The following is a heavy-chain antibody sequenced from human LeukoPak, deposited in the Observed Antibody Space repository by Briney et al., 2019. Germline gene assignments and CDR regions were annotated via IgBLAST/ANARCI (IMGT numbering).Heavy chain of an antibody. Sequence: PSETLSLTCTVSGGSISSHYWSWIRQPPGKGLEWIGYIYYSGSTNYNPSLKSRVTISVDTSKNQFSLKLSSVTAADTAVYCCARVTVWGSYRYIDYWGQGTLVTVSS. J-gene: IGHJ4*02. V-gene: IGHV4-59*11. CDR2: IYYSGST. CDR1: GGSISSHY. D-gene: IGHD3-16*02. CDR3: ARVTVWGSYRYIDY.